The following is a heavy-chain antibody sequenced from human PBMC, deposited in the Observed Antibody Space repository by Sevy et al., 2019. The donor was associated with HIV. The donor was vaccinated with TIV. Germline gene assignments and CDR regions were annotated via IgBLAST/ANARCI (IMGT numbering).Heavy chain of an antibody. CDR1: GFTFSTYA. V-gene: IGHV3-30*04. J-gene: IGHJ1*01. D-gene: IGHD3-22*01. Sequence: GGSLRLSCAASGFTFSTYAMHWVRQAPGKGLEWVAVISYDGSTKDYADSVKGRFTISRDNSKNTLYLQMNGLRPEDTAVYYCASDCYYDSSAVYMGVFQHWGQGTLVTVSS. CDR2: ISYDGSTK. CDR3: ASDCYYDSSAVYMGVFQH.